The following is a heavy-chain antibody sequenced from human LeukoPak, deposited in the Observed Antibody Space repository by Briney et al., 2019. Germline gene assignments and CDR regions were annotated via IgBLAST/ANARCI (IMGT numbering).Heavy chain of an antibody. J-gene: IGHJ5*02. Sequence: SETLSLTCTVSGGSISSSSYYWSWIRQPPGKGLEWIGYIYYSGSTNYNPSLKSRVTISVDTSKDRFSLKLSSVTAADTAVYYCARMNKNWFDPWGQGTLVTVSS. D-gene: IGHD2/OR15-2a*01. CDR2: IYYSGST. V-gene: IGHV4-61*01. CDR1: GGSISSSSYY. CDR3: ARMNKNWFDP.